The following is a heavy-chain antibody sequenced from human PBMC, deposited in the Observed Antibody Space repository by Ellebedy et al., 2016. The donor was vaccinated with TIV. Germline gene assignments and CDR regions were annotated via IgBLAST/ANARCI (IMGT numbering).Heavy chain of an antibody. CDR1: GFTFSSYW. D-gene: IGHD2-2*02. CDR2: IKQHGSEK. Sequence: GESLKISXAASGFTFSSYWMSWVRQAPGKGLEWVANIKQHGSEKYYVDSVKGRFSISRDNAKNSLYLQMNSLRAEDTAVYYCARDGDCSITDCYMGGGYFDLWGRGTLVTVSS. V-gene: IGHV3-7*01. CDR3: ARDGDCSITDCYMGGGYFDL. J-gene: IGHJ2*01.